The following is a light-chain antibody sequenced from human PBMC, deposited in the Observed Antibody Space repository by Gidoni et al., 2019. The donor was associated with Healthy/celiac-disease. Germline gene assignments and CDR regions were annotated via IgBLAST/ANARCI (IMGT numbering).Light chain of an antibody. CDR2: AAT. CDR1: QGISSY. CDR3: QQLNSYPRIT. Sequence: IQVTYSPSFLSASVGDRVTITCRASQGISSYLAWYQQKPGKAPKLMIYAATTLQSGVPSRFSGSGSGTEFTLTISSLQPEDFATYYCQQLNSYPRITFGQGTRLEIK. J-gene: IGKJ5*01. V-gene: IGKV1-9*01.